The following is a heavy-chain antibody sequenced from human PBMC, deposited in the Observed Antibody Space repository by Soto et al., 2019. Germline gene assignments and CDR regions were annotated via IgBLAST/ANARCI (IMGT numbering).Heavy chain of an antibody. CDR1: GYTFTSYG. D-gene: IGHD3-22*01. Sequence: GASVKVSCKASGYTFTSYGISWVRQAPGQGLEWMGWISAYNGNTNYAQKLQGRVTTTTDTSTSTAYMELRSLTSDDTAVYYCARDQRVVVNTNDSHAFDIWGQGTMVTVSS. V-gene: IGHV1-18*01. J-gene: IGHJ3*02. CDR3: ARDQRVVVNTNDSHAFDI. CDR2: ISAYNGNT.